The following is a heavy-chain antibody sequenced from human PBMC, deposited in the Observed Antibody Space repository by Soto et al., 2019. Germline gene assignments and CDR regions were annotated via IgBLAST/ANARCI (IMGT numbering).Heavy chain of an antibody. D-gene: IGHD3-10*01. CDR1: GYTFTTYT. CDR2: INAGNGNT. J-gene: IGHJ3*02. Sequence: QVQLVQSGAEVKKPGASVKVSCKASGYTFTTYTMHWVRQAPGQRLEWMGWINAGNGNTKYSQNFKGRDTITRGTSATTADMELSSLRSEDTAVYYCARGLTMVRGVILDAFDIWGQGTMVTVSS. CDR3: ARGLTMVRGVILDAFDI. V-gene: IGHV1-3*01.